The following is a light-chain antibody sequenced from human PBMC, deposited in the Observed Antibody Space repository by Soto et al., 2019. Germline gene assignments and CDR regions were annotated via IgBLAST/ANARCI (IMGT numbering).Light chain of an antibody. CDR1: QDISNY. CDR3: QQYDNLPYS. J-gene: IGKJ2*03. CDR2: DAA. V-gene: IGKV1-33*01. Sequence: DIQMPQSPSSLSASVGDRVTITCQASQDISNYLNWYQQKPGKAPKLLMYDAANLETGVPSRFSGSGSGTDFTFTISSLQPEDIATYYCQQYDNLPYSFGQGTKLEIK.